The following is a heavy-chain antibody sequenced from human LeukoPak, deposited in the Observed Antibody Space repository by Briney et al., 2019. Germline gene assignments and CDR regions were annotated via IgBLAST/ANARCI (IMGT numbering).Heavy chain of an antibody. Sequence: GRSLRLSCAASGFTFSSYGMHWVRQAPGKGLEWVAVISYDGSNKYYADSVKGRFTISRDNSKNTLYLQMNSLRAEDTAVYYCAKDRFLSGYDCLDYWGQGTLVTVSS. V-gene: IGHV3-30*18. J-gene: IGHJ4*02. D-gene: IGHD5-12*01. CDR3: AKDRFLSGYDCLDY. CDR2: ISYDGSNK. CDR1: GFTFSSYG.